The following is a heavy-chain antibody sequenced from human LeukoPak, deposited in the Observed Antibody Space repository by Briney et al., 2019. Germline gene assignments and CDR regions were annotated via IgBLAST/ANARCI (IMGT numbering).Heavy chain of an antibody. CDR3: AKGHDYGDYGYFDY. CDR1: GFTVSSNY. V-gene: IGHV3-66*01. J-gene: IGHJ4*02. CDR2: IYSGGST. Sequence: GGSLRLSCAASGFTVSSNYMSWVRQAPGKGLEWVSVIYSGGSTYYADSVKGRFTTSRDNSKNTLYLQMNSLRAEDTAVYYCAKGHDYGDYGYFDYWGQGTLVTVSS. D-gene: IGHD4-17*01.